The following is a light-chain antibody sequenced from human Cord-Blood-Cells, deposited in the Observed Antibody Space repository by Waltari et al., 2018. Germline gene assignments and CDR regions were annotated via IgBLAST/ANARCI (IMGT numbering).Light chain of an antibody. J-gene: IGLJ2*01. CDR2: GNS. CDR3: QSYDSSLSASHVV. Sequence: QSVLTQPPSVSGAPGQRVTISCTGSRSNIGAGYDVHWYPQLPGKAPKLLLYGNSNRPSGVPDRFSGSKSGTSASLAITGLQAEDEADYYCQSYDSSLSASHVVFGGGTKLTVL. V-gene: IGLV1-40*01. CDR1: RSNIGAGYD.